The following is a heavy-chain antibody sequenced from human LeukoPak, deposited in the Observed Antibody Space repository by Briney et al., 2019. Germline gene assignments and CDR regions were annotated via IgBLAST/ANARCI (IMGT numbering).Heavy chain of an antibody. J-gene: IGHJ4*02. V-gene: IGHV3-21*01. Sequence: GGSLRLSCAASGFTLSRNSMNWVRQAPGKGVEWVSSISSSSSYIHYTDSVKGRFTISRDNSKNSLYLQMNSLRAEDTAVYYCARDRYDRSGYYDYWGQGTLVTVSS. CDR1: GFTLSRNS. CDR2: ISSSSSYI. CDR3: ARDRYDRSGYYDY. D-gene: IGHD3-22*01.